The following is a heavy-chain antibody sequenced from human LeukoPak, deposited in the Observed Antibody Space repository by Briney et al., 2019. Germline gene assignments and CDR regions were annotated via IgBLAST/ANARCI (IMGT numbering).Heavy chain of an antibody. Sequence: ASVKGSCKASGYSFTNYAMNLVRQAPGQGLEFMGLIQPRTGNPSYAQGFSGRVVFSLDTSVPTTYLQIRDLKTDDTAVYFCTRALDSLGGLSLPDYWGQGTLVNVSS. V-gene: IGHV7-4-1*01. CDR2: IQPRTGNP. D-gene: IGHD3-16*02. CDR1: GYSFTNYA. J-gene: IGHJ4*02. CDR3: TRALDSLGGLSLPDY.